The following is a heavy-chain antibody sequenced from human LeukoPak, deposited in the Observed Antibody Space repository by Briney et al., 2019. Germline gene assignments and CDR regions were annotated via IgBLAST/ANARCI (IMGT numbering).Heavy chain of an antibody. CDR2: ISGSGGST. V-gene: IGHV3-23*01. CDR3: ATPLATYYYDSSGYCH. D-gene: IGHD3-22*01. J-gene: IGHJ4*02. Sequence: GGSLRLSCAASGFTFSSYAMSWVRQAPGKGLEWVSAISGSGGSTYYADSVKGRFTISRDSSKNTLYLQMNSLRAEDTAVYYCATPLATYYYDSSGYCHWGQGTLVTVSS. CDR1: GFTFSSYA.